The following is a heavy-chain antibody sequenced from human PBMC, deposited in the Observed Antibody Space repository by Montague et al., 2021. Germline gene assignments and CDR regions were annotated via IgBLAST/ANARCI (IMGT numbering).Heavy chain of an antibody. CDR3: ARENWGSERAFDI. Sequence: SLRLSCAAFDFTSSSYTINWVRQAPGKGLEWVSYISGKSSYIYYAASVKGRFTISRDNAKNSLFLQMNSLRAEDTAVYYCARENWGSERAFDIWGQGTMVTVSS. V-gene: IGHV3-21*01. D-gene: IGHD3-16*01. CDR2: ISGKSSYI. CDR1: DFTSSSYT. J-gene: IGHJ3*02.